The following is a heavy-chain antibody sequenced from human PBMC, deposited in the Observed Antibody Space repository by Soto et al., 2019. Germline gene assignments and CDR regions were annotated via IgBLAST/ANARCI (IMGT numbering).Heavy chain of an antibody. J-gene: IGHJ4*02. Sequence: ASVKVSCKTSGGTFSTFGISWVRQAPGQGLEWMGGIIPFFGTAEYSQKFEDRITITADESTNTVYMDLRSLTSEDTAIYYCARTAPMDAGDKYYYDFWGQGAL. V-gene: IGHV1-69*13. D-gene: IGHD3-16*01. CDR3: ARTAPMDAGDKYYYDF. CDR2: IIPFFGTA. CDR1: GGTFSTFG.